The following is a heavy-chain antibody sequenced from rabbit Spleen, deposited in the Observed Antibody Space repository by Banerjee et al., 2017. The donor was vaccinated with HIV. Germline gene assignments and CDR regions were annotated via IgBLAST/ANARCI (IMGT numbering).Heavy chain of an antibody. J-gene: IGHJ4*01. D-gene: IGHD3-1*01. V-gene: IGHV1S40*01. CDR1: EFDFSGNYY. Sequence: QSLEESGGGLVQPEGSLTLTCTASEFDFSGNYYICWFRQAPGKGPEWIACIYTGSSGSTYYATWATGRFTCSKTSSTTVTLQMTSLTAADTATYFCVRDTWHFNLWGPGTLVTVS. CDR3: VRDTWHFNL. CDR2: IYTGSSGST.